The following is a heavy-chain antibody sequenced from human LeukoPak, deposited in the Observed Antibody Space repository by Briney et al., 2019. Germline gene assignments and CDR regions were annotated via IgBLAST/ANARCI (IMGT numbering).Heavy chain of an antibody. CDR3: ARRPLGQQLVHWFDP. CDR1: GYTFTSYG. J-gene: IGHJ5*02. Sequence: ASVKVSCKASGYTFTSYGISWVRQAPGQGLEWMGWISAYNGNTNYAQKLQGRVTMTTDTSTSTAYMELRSLRSDDTAVYYCARRPLGQQLVHWFDPWGQGTLVTVPS. D-gene: IGHD6-13*01. V-gene: IGHV1-18*01. CDR2: ISAYNGNT.